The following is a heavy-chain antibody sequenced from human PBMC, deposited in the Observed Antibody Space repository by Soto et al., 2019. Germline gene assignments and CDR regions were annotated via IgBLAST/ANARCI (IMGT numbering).Heavy chain of an antibody. D-gene: IGHD3-3*01. CDR3: ARGRFNAFGI. J-gene: IGHJ3*02. CDR1: GDSVSSNSVA. V-gene: IGHV6-1*01. CDR2: TYYRSKWYN. Sequence: QVQLQQSGPGLVKPSQTLSLTCAISGDSVSSNSVAWNWIRQSPSRGLEWLGRTYYRSKWYNDYGVTVKGRITITPDTSKDQFSLQLNSVTPEGTAVYYCARGRFNAFGIWGQGTMVTVSS.